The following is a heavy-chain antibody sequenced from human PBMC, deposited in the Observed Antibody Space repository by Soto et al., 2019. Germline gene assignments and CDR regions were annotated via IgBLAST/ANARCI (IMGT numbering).Heavy chain of an antibody. CDR1: GRSISSYY. CDR3: ARDKITGLFDY. Sequence: SETLPLTCTVSGRSISSYYWSWIRQPPGKGLEWIGYINHSGSTNYNPSLKSRVTISVDTSKNQFSLKLTSVTAADTAVYYCARDKITGLFDYWGQGTLVTVSS. D-gene: IGHD2-8*02. CDR2: INHSGST. J-gene: IGHJ4*02. V-gene: IGHV4-59*12.